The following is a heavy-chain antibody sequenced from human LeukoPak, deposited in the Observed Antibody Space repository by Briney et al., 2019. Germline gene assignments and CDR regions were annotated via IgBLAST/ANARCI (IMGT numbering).Heavy chain of an antibody. Sequence: SETLSLTCTVSGYSISSGYYWGWIRQPPGKGLEWTGSIDHSGSTYYNPSLKSRVTISVDTSKNQFSLKLSSVTAADTAVYYCARGMNGYRLRYWGQGTLVTVSS. J-gene: IGHJ4*02. CDR3: ARGMNGYRLRY. D-gene: IGHD5-18*01. CDR1: GYSISSGYY. V-gene: IGHV4-38-2*02. CDR2: IDHSGST.